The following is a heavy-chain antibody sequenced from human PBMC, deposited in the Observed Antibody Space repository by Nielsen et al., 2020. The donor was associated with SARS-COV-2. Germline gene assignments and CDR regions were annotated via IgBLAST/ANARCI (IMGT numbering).Heavy chain of an antibody. CDR2: IYSNGNT. Sequence: GESLKISCAASGFTVSKNYMSWVRQPPGKGLDWVALIYSNGNTYYADSVKGRFTASRDISKNTLYLQMNNLRAEDTAVYYCVKWVQLDLGYYYHGMDVWGQGTTVTVSS. CDR1: GFTVSKNY. V-gene: IGHV3-53*01. D-gene: IGHD6-6*01. J-gene: IGHJ6*02. CDR3: VKWVQLDLGYYYHGMDV.